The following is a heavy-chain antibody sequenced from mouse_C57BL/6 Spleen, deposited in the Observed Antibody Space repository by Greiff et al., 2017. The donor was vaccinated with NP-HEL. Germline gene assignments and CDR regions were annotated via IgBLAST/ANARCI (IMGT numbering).Heavy chain of an antibody. CDR3: AREPFAY. CDR2: IYPRSGNT. J-gene: IGHJ3*01. V-gene: IGHV1-81*01. CDR1: GYTFTSYG. Sequence: QVQLQQSGAELARPGASVKLSCKASGYTFTSYGISWVKQRTGQGLAWIGEIYPRSGNTYYNEKFKGKATLTADKSSSTAYMELRSLTSEDSAVYFCAREPFAYWGQGTLVTVSA.